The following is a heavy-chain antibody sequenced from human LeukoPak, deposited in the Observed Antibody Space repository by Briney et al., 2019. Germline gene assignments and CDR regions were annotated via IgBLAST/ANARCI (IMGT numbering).Heavy chain of an antibody. CDR2: TKVDGSEK. J-gene: IGHJ5*02. Sequence: GGSLRLSCAASGFSFINYWMSWVRRAPGKGLEWVANTKVDGSEKYYVDSVKGRFTISRDNAKNSLYLQMNSLRADDTAVYYCARDLGTWFDPWGQGTLVTVSS. CDR1: GFSFINYW. CDR3: ARDLGTWFDP. D-gene: IGHD3/OR15-3a*01. V-gene: IGHV3-7*01.